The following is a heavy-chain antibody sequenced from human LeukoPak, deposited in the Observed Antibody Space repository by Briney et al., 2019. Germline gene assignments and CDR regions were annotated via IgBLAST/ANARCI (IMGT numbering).Heavy chain of an antibody. CDR3: ARGGDLDY. Sequence: TSETLSLTCTVSGGSISSSSYFWGWIRQPPGKGLEWIGSIFYSGSTNYNPSLKSRVTISVDMSKNQFSLKLSSVTAADTAMYYCARGGDLDYWGQGTLVTVSS. CDR1: GGSISSSSYF. J-gene: IGHJ4*02. V-gene: IGHV4-39*07. CDR2: IFYSGST.